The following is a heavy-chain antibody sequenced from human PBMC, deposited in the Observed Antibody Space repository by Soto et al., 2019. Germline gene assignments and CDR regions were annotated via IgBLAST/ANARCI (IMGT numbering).Heavy chain of an antibody. CDR1: GFMFSNHG. CDR3: AKDGYYYGSGSYLDC. Sequence: PGGSLRLSCAASGFMFSNHGMHWVRQAPGKGLEWVAVIWSDGNNRYYADSVKGRFTISRDNSKNTLYLQMNSLRAEDTAVYYCAKDGYYYGSGSYLDCWGQGTLVTVSS. V-gene: IGHV3-30*02. D-gene: IGHD3-10*01. CDR2: IWSDGNNR. J-gene: IGHJ4*02.